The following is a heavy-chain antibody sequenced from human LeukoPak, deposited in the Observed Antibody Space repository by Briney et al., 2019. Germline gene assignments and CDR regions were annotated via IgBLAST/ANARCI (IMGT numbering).Heavy chain of an antibody. CDR3: ASYYYDSSGYRYFDY. CDR2: IYTSGST. Sequence: PSQTLSLTCTVSGGSISSGSYYWSWIRQPAGKGLEWIGRIYTSGSTNYNPSLKSRVTISVDTSKNQFSLKLSSVTAADTAVYYCASYYYDSSGYRYFDYWGQGTLVTVSS. D-gene: IGHD3-22*01. J-gene: IGHJ4*02. CDR1: GGSISSGSYY. V-gene: IGHV4-61*02.